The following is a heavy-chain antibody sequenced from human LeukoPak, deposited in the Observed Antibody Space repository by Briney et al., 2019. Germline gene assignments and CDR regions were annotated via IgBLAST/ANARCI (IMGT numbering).Heavy chain of an antibody. V-gene: IGHV4-39*07. CDR3: ARPSYYYDSSGYYPPGGYFDY. D-gene: IGHD3-22*01. J-gene: IGHJ4*02. Sequence: SETLCLTCTVSGGSISSSSYYWGWIRQPPGKGLEWIGSIYHSGSTYYNPSLKSRVTISVDTSKNQFSLKLSSVTAADTAVYYCARPSYYYDSSGYYPPGGYFDYWGQGTLVTVSS. CDR2: IYHSGST. CDR1: GGSISSSSYY.